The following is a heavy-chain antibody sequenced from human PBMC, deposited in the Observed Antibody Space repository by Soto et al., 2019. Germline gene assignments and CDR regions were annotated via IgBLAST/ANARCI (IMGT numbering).Heavy chain of an antibody. CDR2: IWYDGTNK. V-gene: IGHV3-33*01. D-gene: IGHD4-17*01. CDR1: GFTFSSYG. J-gene: IGHJ6*02. CDR3: ARGCKDYGDYVYSSCVDV. Sequence: GGSLRLSCAASGFTFSSYGMHWVRQAPGKGLEWVAVIWYDGTNKYYADSVKGRFIISRDNSKNTLYLQMNSLRAEDTAVYYCARGCKDYGDYVYSSCVDVWGQGTTVTVSS.